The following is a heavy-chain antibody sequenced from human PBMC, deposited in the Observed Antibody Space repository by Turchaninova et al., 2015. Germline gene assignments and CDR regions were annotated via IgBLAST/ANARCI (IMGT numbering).Heavy chain of an antibody. CDR3: TTDPSILWPRIDY. V-gene: IGHV3-15*01. CDR2: IQSKTNGGST. Sequence: EVQLVESGGGLVKPGGSLRLSCAASGFTFSNAWMSWVRQAPGQGLAWVGRIQSKTNGGSTDYVHTGTGKLHNIRTRSQNQKKSVYLQRNSLKTEDTAVYDCTTDPSILWPRIDYWGQGTLVTVSS. D-gene: IGHD2-21*01. CDR1: GFTFSNAW. J-gene: IGHJ4*02.